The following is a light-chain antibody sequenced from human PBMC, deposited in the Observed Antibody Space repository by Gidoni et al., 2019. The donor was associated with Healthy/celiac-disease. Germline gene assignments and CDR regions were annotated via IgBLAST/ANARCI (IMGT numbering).Light chain of an antibody. Sequence: DIQMTQSPSSLSVSVGDRVTITCRASQSISSYLNWYQQKPGKAPKLLIYAASSLQSGVPSRFSGSGSGTDFTLTISSLQPEDFATYYCQQSYSTLLWTFGQGTKVEIK. CDR1: QSISSY. CDR2: AAS. V-gene: IGKV1-39*01. CDR3: QQSYSTLLWT. J-gene: IGKJ1*01.